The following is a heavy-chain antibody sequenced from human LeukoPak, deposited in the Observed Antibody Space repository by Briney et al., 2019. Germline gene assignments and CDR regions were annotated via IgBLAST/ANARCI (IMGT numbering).Heavy chain of an antibody. Sequence: SETLSLTCAVYGGSFSGYYWSWIRQPPGKGLEWIGEINHSGSTNYNPSLKSRVTISVDTSKNQFSLKLSSVTVADTAVYYCARRWVVVAARNWFDPWGQGTLVTVSS. CDR2: INHSGST. CDR3: ARRWVVVAARNWFDP. CDR1: GGSFSGYY. V-gene: IGHV4-34*01. J-gene: IGHJ5*02. D-gene: IGHD2-15*01.